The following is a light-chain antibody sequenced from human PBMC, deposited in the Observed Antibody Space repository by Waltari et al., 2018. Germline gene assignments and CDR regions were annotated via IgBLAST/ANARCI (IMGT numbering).Light chain of an antibody. CDR3: QQYGSSPGT. Sequence: EIVLTQSPGTLSLSPGESATLSCRASQSVGNNYLAWYQQKPGQAPRLLIYGASNRATGIPDRFSGGGSVTDFTLTISRLEPEDFAVYFCQQYGSSPGTFGQGTEVEVK. CDR2: GAS. V-gene: IGKV3-20*01. CDR1: QSVGNNY. J-gene: IGKJ1*01.